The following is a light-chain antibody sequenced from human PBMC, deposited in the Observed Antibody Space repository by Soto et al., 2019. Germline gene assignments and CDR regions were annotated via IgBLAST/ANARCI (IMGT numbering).Light chain of an antibody. Sequence: QSALTQPASVSGSPGQSITISCTGTSSDVGSYNLVSWYQQHPGKAPKLMIYEGSKRPSGVSNRFSGSKSGNTASLTISGLQADDEADYYCCSYAGSRTLYVFGTGTKLTVL. CDR1: SSDVGSYNL. J-gene: IGLJ1*01. CDR2: EGS. V-gene: IGLV2-23*01. CDR3: CSYAGSRTLYV.